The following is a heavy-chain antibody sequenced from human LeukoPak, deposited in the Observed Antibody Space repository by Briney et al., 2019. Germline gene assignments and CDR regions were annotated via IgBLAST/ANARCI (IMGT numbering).Heavy chain of an antibody. CDR1: GYGSTNYW. V-gene: IGHV5-51*01. CDR2: IYSGNSDT. D-gene: IGHD3-10*01. CDR3: ARAIPGTYYFDY. J-gene: IGHJ4*02. Sequence: GESLKISCKGSGYGSTNYWFGWVRQLPGKGLEWMGLIYSGNSDTRYSPSFQGQVTVSADKSINTVYLQWSSLKASDSAICFCARAIPGTYYFDYWGQGTLVAVSS.